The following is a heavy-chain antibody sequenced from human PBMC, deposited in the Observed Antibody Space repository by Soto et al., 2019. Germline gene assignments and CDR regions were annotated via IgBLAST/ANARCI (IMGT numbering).Heavy chain of an antibody. J-gene: IGHJ4*02. V-gene: IGHV1-69*01. D-gene: IGHD3-16*01. CDR3: ARDPGGALDY. CDR2: IIPIFGTA. CDR1: GGGYSIDA. Sequence: LVTGSCTGAGGGYSIDAGVWVRQAPGQGLEWMGGIIPIFGTANYAQKFQGRVTITADESTSTAYMELSSLRSEDTAVYYCARDPGGALDYWGQGTPVPVSS.